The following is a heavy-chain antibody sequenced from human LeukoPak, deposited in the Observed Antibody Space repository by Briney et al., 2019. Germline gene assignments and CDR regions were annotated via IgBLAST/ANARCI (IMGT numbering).Heavy chain of an antibody. V-gene: IGHV3-21*01. CDR1: GFTFSSYS. CDR3: ARGVSDYGGGNWFDP. D-gene: IGHD4-23*01. J-gene: IGHJ5*02. Sequence: PGGSLRLSCAASGFTFSSYSMNWVRQAPGKGLEWASSISSSSSYIYYADSVKGRFTISRDNAKNSLYLQMNSLRAVDTAVYYCARGVSDYGGGNWFDPWGQGTLVTVSS. CDR2: ISSSSSYI.